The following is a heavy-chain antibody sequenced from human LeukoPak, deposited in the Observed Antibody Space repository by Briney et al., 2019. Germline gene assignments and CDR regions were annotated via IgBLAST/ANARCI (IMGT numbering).Heavy chain of an antibody. J-gene: IGHJ4*02. CDR2: VYSSGST. Sequence: SETLSLTCTVSGDSISRSSYFWAWIRQPPGKGLEWIGSVYSSGSTYYNPSLRRQITISVDTSKNQFSLKLTSVAAADTAMYYCTRDMEYPGAGFDYWGQGIPVTVSS. CDR3: TRDMEYPGAGFDY. CDR1: GDSISRSSYF. V-gene: IGHV4-39*07. D-gene: IGHD3-3*01.